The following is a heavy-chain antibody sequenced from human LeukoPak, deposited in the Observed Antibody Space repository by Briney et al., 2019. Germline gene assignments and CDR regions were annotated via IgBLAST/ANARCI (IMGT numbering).Heavy chain of an antibody. J-gene: IGHJ4*02. CDR1: GYSFTNYW. V-gene: IGHV5-10-1*04. Sequence: GESLKISCKGSGYSFTNYWISWVRQMPGRGLEWMGRIDPTDSYTNYSPSFQGQVTISADKSISTAYLQWSSLKASDTAMYYCASDRVTTLWNYWGQGTLVTVSS. D-gene: IGHD4-17*01. CDR2: IDPTDSYT. CDR3: ASDRVTTLWNY.